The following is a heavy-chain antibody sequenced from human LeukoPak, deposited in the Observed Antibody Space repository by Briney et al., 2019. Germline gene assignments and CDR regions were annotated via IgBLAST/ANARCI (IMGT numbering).Heavy chain of an antibody. D-gene: IGHD3-3*01. V-gene: IGHV3-23*01. Sequence: GGSLRLSCAASGFTFSSYTMSWVRQAPGKGLEWVSAISGSGGSTYYADSVKGRFTISRDNSKNTLYLQMNSLRAEDTAVYYCAKPGHYDFWSGYFDYWGQGTLVTVSS. CDR3: AKPGHYDFWSGYFDY. CDR2: ISGSGGST. CDR1: GFTFSSYT. J-gene: IGHJ4*02.